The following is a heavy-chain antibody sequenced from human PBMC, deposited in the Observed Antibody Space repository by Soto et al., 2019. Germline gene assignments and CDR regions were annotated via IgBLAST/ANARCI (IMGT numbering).Heavy chain of an antibody. J-gene: IGHJ5*02. CDR2: ISGGGDHT. CDR3: AKDPGVGEQQLILDGWFDP. V-gene: IGHV3-23*01. Sequence: VQLLESGGGLVQPGGSLRLSCAASGFTFSNYAMSWVRQGPGKGLEWVSAISGGGDHTYYADSVRGRFTISRDTSKSTLYLQMNSLRAEDTAIYYCAKDPGVGEQQLILDGWFDPWGQGTLVTVSS. CDR1: GFTFSNYA. D-gene: IGHD3-10*01.